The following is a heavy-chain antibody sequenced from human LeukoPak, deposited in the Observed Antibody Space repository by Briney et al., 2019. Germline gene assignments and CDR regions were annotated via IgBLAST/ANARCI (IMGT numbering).Heavy chain of an antibody. V-gene: IGHV3-30-3*01. CDR2: ISRDGSFK. CDR1: GFIFSSYA. D-gene: IGHD6-19*01. CDR3: ARGGLESGGRDY. Sequence: GGSLRLSCAASGFIFSSYAMHWVRQAPGKGLEWVAVISRDGSFKYYIDSVKGRFTFSRDNSKNTLYLQMNSLRPEDTGVYYCARGGLESGGRDYWGQGSLVTVSS. J-gene: IGHJ4*02.